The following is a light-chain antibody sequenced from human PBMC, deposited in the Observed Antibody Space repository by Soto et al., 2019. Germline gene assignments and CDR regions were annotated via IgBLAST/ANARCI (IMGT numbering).Light chain of an antibody. Sequence: DIQMTQSPASVSASIGDRVTITCQASQDISNYVNWYQQKPGKAPKLLIYDASKLETGVPSRFSGSGSATDFTFTITGPQPEDIATYYCQHYDNFPITFGQGTKVDIK. V-gene: IGKV1-33*01. CDR1: QDISNY. CDR2: DAS. CDR3: QHYDNFPIT. J-gene: IGKJ1*01.